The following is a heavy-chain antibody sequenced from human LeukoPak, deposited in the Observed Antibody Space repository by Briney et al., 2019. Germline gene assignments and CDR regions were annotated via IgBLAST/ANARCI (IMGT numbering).Heavy chain of an antibody. CDR2: IYYSGTT. CDR3: ASLSRDGEPLTKGYCSSTSCSQDY. V-gene: IGHV4-39*01. CDR1: GGSISSNNYY. D-gene: IGHD2-2*01. Sequence: SETLSLTCTVSGGSISSNNYYWGWIRQPPGKGREWIGSIYYSGTTYYNPSLKSRVTTSVDTSKNQFSLKLSSVTAADTAVYYCASLSRDGEPLTKGYCSSTSCSQDYWGQGTLVTVSS. J-gene: IGHJ4*02.